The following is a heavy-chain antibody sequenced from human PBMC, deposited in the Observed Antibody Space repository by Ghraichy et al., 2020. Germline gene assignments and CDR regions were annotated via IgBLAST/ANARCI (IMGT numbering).Heavy chain of an antibody. D-gene: IGHD3-22*01. J-gene: IGHJ4*02. CDR3: TTDILDSSGYYLS. CDR1: GFTFSNAW. V-gene: IGHV3-15*01. CDR2: IKSKTDGGTT. Sequence: GGSLRLSCAASGFTFSNAWMSWVRQAPGKGLEWVGRIKSKTDGGTTDYAAPVKGRFTISRDDSKNTLYLQMNSLKTEDTAVYYCTTDILDSSGYYLSWGQGTLVTVSS.